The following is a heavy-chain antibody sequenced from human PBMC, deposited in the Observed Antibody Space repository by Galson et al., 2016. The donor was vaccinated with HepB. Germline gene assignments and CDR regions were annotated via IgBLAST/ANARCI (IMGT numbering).Heavy chain of an antibody. J-gene: IGHJ4*02. CDR3: ARVEFYYDSSGSGYYFDY. V-gene: IGHV1-46*01. D-gene: IGHD3-22*01. Sequence: SVKVSCKASGYSFTTYYIHWVRQAPGEGLEWMGAINPAGGNINYAQKFRGRVTMTKDTSTSTVYMELSSLRSEDTAVYYCARVEFYYDSSGSGYYFDYWGQGTLVTVSS. CDR2: INPAGGNI. CDR1: GYSFTTYY.